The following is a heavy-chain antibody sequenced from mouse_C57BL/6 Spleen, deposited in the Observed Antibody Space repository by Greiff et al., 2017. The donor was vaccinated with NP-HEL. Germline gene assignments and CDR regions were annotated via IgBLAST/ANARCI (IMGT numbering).Heavy chain of an antibody. J-gene: IGHJ2*01. V-gene: IGHV1-42*01. CDR1: GYSFTGYY. CDR3: ARARGLFES. Sequence: LVESGPELVKPGASVKISCKASGYSFTGYYMNWVKQSPEKSLEWIGEINPSTGGTTYNQKFKAKATLTVDKSSSTAYMQLKSLTSEDSAVYYCARARGLFESWGEGTTLTVSS. CDR2: INPSTGGT.